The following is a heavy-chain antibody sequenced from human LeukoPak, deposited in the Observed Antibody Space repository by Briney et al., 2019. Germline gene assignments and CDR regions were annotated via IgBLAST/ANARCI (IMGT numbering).Heavy chain of an antibody. J-gene: IGHJ4*02. Sequence: GGSLRLSCVASGFTFSSYWMHWVRQAPGKGLEWVAVISYDGSNKYYADSVKGRFTISRDNSKNTLYLQMNSLRAEDTAVYYCARDPNWETVSFDYWGQGTLVTVSS. CDR1: GFTFSSYW. CDR3: ARDPNWETVSFDY. CDR2: ISYDGSNK. V-gene: IGHV3-30-3*01. D-gene: IGHD7-27*01.